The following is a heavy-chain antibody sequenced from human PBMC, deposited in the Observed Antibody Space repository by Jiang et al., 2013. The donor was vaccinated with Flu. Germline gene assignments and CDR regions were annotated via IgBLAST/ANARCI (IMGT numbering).Heavy chain of an antibody. CDR1: GGTFSSYA. J-gene: IGHJ5*02. D-gene: IGHD3-10*01. V-gene: IGHV1-69*01. CDR2: IIPIFGTA. Sequence: SGAEVKKPGSSVKVSCKASGGTFSSYAISWVRQAPGQGLEWMGGIIPIFGTANYAQKFQGRVTITADESTSTAYMELSSLRSEDTAVYYCARAADYYGSGKGWFDPWGQGNPWSPSSS. CDR3: ARAADYYGSGKGWFDP.